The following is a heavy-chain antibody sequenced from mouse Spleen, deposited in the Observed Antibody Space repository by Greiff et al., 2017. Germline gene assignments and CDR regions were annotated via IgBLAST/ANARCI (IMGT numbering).Heavy chain of an antibody. CDR3: ARERDYSYGYDVGAMDY. Sequence: QVQLQQSGPELVRPGASVKMSCKASGYTFTSYWMHWVKQRPGQGLEWIGMIDPSNSETRLNQKFKDKATLNVDKSSNTAYMQLSSLTSEDSAVYYCARERDYSYGYDVGAMDYWGQGTSVTVSS. CDR2: IDPSNSET. J-gene: IGHJ4*01. D-gene: IGHD2-2*01. CDR1: GYTFTSYW. V-gene: IGHV1S127*01.